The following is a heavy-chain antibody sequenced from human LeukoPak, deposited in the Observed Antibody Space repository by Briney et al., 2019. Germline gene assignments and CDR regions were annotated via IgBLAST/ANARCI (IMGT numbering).Heavy chain of an antibody. CDR2: ISYDGSNK. J-gene: IGHJ3*02. Sequence: GGSLRLSCAASGFTFSSYAMHWVRQAPGKGLEWVAVISYDGSNKYYAGSVKGRFTISRDNSKNTLYLQMNSLRAEDTAVYYCAREFDDIVVVPAARPDAFDIWGQGTMVTVSS. V-gene: IGHV3-30-3*01. D-gene: IGHD2-2*01. CDR1: GFTFSSYA. CDR3: AREFDDIVVVPAARPDAFDI.